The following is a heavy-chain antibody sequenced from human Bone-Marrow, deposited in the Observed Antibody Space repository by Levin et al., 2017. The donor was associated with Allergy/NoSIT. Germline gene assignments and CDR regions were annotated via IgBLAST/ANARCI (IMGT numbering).Heavy chain of an antibody. D-gene: IGHD3-3*01. CDR2: ISSSSSYI. CDR1: GFTFSSYS. CDR3: ARDQSFGVVLMAGMDV. J-gene: IGHJ6*02. Sequence: SCAASGFTFSSYSMNWVRQAPGKGLEWVSSISSSSSYIYYADSVKGRFTISRDNAKNSLYLQMNSLRAEDTAVYYCARDQSFGVVLMAGMDVWGQGTTVTVSS. V-gene: IGHV3-21*01.